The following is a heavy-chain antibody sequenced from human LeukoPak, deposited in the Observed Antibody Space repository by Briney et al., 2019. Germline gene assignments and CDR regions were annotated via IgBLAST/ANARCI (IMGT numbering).Heavy chain of an antibody. J-gene: IGHJ4*02. CDR1: GGSISSYY. D-gene: IGHD3-22*01. CDR2: IHYTGST. V-gene: IGHV4-59*08. CDR3: ARMYDRSGYYYPFDY. Sequence: SETLSLTCTVSGGSISSYYWSWIRQPPGKGLEWIGYIHYTGSTNYNPSLRSRVTISVDTSKNHFSLKLTSVTAADTAVYYCARMYDRSGYYYPFDYWGQGTLVTVSS.